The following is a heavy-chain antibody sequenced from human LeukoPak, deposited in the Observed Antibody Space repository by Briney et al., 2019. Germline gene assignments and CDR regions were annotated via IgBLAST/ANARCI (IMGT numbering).Heavy chain of an antibody. D-gene: IGHD2-15*01. CDR3: ASIVVVAATPSPTRYYGMDV. J-gene: IGHJ6*02. Sequence: SETLSLTCAVYGGSFSGYYWSWIRQPPGKGLEWIGEINHSGGTNYNPSLKSRVTISVDTSKNQFSLKLSSVTAADTAVYYCASIVVVAATPSPTRYYGMDVWGQGTTVTVSS. V-gene: IGHV4-34*01. CDR2: INHSGGT. CDR1: GGSFSGYY.